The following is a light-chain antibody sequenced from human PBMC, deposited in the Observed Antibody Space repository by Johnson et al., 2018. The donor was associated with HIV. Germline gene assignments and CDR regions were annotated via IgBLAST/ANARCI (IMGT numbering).Light chain of an antibody. CDR1: SSNIGNNY. CDR2: ENT. Sequence: QSVLTQPPSVSAAPGQKVTISCSGSSSNIGNNYVSWYQQLPGTAPKLLIYENTKRPSGIPDRFSGSKSGTSATLGITGLQTGDEGDSYCGTWDRSLSAGGVFGTGTKVTVL. CDR3: GTWDRSLSAGGV. J-gene: IGLJ1*01. V-gene: IGLV1-51*02.